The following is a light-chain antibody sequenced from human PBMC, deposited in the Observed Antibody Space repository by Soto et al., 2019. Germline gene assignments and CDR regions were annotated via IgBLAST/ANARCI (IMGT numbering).Light chain of an antibody. CDR1: QSVNRF. CDR2: GAS. V-gene: IGKV3-20*01. Sequence: EIVLTQSPGTLSLSPGERATLSCRASQSVNRFLAWFQQKPSQAPRLLIYGASDRATGIPDRFSGSGSVTDFTLTITRLEPEDSAVYYCHHYVGSPWAFGQGTKV. J-gene: IGKJ1*01. CDR3: HHYVGSPWA.